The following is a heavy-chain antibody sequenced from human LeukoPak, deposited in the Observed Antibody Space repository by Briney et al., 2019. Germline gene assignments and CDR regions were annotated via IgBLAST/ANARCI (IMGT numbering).Heavy chain of an antibody. D-gene: IGHD4-17*01. J-gene: IGHJ4*02. Sequence: PSETLSLTCTVSGGSISSYYWSWIRQPPGKGLECIGYIYYTGSTNYSPSLKSRVTISVDTSKNQFSLKLSSVTAADTAVYYCARMTTVTTGIDYWGQGTLVTVSS. CDR2: IYYTGST. CDR3: ARMTTVTTGIDY. V-gene: IGHV4-59*01. CDR1: GGSISSYY.